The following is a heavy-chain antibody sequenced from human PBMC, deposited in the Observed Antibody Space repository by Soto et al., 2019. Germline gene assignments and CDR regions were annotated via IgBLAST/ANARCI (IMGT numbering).Heavy chain of an antibody. CDR2: VSPGGDTV. V-gene: IGHV3-48*02. J-gene: IGHJ3*01. CDR1: GFSSSDYW. Sequence: ELQLVQSGGGLAQPGGSLRLSCIASGFSSSDYWMDWVRQVPGKGLEWLAYVSPGGDTVHYADSVNGRFFISRDTPRNSVFLQMNSLRHEDTAVYYCVRGSRANCFDLWGPGTVVTVSS. CDR3: VRGSRANCFDL.